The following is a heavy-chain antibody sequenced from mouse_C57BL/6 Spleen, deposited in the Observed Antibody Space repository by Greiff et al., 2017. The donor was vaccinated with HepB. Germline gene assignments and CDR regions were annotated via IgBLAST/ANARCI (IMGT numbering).Heavy chain of an antibody. CDR1: GFTFTDYY. D-gene: IGHD4-1*01. V-gene: IGHV7-3*01. CDR2: IRNKANGYTT. CDR3: ARPNSYAMDY. J-gene: IGHJ4*01. Sequence: EVHLVESGGGLVQPGGSLSLSCAASGFTFTDYYMSWVRQPPGKALEWLGFIRNKANGYTTEYSASVKGRFTISRDNSQSILYLQMNALRAEDSATYYCARPNSYAMDYWGQGTSVTVSS.